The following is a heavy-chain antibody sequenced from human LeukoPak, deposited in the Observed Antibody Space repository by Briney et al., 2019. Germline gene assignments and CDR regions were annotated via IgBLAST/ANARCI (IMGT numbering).Heavy chain of an antibody. J-gene: IGHJ4*02. CDR3: AKAYSVEYWSPFGY. D-gene: IGHD2-8*02. CDR2: IGGSGVST. CDR1: GFTFSSYA. Sequence: GGSLRLSCAASGFTFSSYAMSWVRQAPGKGLEWVSAIGGSGVSTYYGDSVKGQFTISRDNTKNTVYLLMNSLRAEDTALYYCAKAYSVEYWSPFGYWGQGTLATVSS. V-gene: IGHV3-23*01.